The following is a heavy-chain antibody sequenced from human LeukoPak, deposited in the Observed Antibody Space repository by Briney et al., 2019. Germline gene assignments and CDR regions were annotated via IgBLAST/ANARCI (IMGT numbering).Heavy chain of an antibody. D-gene: IGHD5-18*01. Sequence: KPSETLSLTCTVSGGSISSSSYYWGWIRQPPGKGLEWIGSIYYSGSTYYNPSLKSRVTISVDTSKNQFSLKLSSVTAADTAVYYCARTYVDTAMVNSAAFDIWGQGTMVTVSS. J-gene: IGHJ3*02. CDR1: GGSISSSSYY. CDR3: ARTYVDTAMVNSAAFDI. CDR2: IYYSGST. V-gene: IGHV4-39*07.